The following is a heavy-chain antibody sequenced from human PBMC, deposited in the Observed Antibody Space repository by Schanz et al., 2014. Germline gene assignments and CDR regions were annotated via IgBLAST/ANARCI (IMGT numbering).Heavy chain of an antibody. V-gene: IGHV4-34*01. J-gene: IGHJ4*02. CDR3: ARLYCSTPGCYVSPNGFAKDY. CDR1: GGSFSGYY. CDR2: INQSGDT. D-gene: IGHD2-2*01. Sequence: QVQLQQWGAGLLKPSETLSLTCAVSGGSFSGYYWSWIRQPPDTGLEWIGEINQSGDTNYNPSLNSRVTISVDTSNNQFSLNLRSVTAADTAVYYCARLYCSTPGCYVSPNGFAKDYWGQGTLVTVSS.